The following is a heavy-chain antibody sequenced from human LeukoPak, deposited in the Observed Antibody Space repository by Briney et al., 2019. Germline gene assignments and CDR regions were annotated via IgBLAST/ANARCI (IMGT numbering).Heavy chain of an antibody. J-gene: IGHJ5*02. Sequence: SETLSLTCAVYGGSFSGYYWSWIRQPPGKGLEWIGEINHSGSTNYNPSLKSRVTISVDTSKNQFSLKLSSVTAADTAVYYCARGFLTNWFDPWGQGTLVTVSP. CDR2: INHSGST. CDR3: ARGFLTNWFDP. V-gene: IGHV4-34*01. CDR1: GGSFSGYY.